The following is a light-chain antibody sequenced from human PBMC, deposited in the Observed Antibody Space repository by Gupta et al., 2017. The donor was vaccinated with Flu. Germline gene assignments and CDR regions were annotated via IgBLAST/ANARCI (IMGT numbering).Light chain of an antibody. V-gene: IGLV2-14*01. J-gene: IGLJ1*01. CDR1: SSDVGGYNY. Sequence: SALTQPASVSGSPGQSITISCTGTSSDVGGYNYVSWYQQHPGQAPKLMIYEVSSRPSGVSNRFSGSKSGNTASLTIAGLQAEDEADYYCSSYTSSSTSGVFGTGTKVTVL. CDR2: EVS. CDR3: SSYTSSSTSGV.